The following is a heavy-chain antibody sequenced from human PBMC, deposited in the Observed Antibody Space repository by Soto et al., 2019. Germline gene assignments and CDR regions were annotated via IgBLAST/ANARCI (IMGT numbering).Heavy chain of an antibody. CDR3: ATVGYSRRLLHFDY. Sequence: QVQLVQSGAEVKKPGSSVKVSCKASGGTFSSYAISWVRQAPGQGLEWMGGIIPIFGTANYAQKFQGRVTSTADESTSTAYMELGSLRTHDTAEYYCATVGYSRRLLHFDYRRQGTLVTVSS. D-gene: IGHD6-13*01. J-gene: IGHJ4*02. CDR2: IIPIFGTA. CDR1: GGTFSSYA. V-gene: IGHV1-69*01.